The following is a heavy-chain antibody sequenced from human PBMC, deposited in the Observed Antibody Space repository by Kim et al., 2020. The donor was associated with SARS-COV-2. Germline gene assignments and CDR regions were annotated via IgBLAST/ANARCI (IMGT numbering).Heavy chain of an antibody. J-gene: IGHJ6*02. CDR2: IYTSGST. CDR1: GGSISSGSYY. V-gene: IGHV4-61*02. Sequence: SETLSLTCTVSGGSISSGSYYWSWIRQPAGKGLEWIGRIYTSGSTNYNLSLKSRVTISVDTSKNQFSLKLSSVTAADTAVYYCACAPGYSSSWRYYYGMDVWGQGTTVTVSS. D-gene: IGHD6-13*01. CDR3: ACAPGYSSSWRYYYGMDV.